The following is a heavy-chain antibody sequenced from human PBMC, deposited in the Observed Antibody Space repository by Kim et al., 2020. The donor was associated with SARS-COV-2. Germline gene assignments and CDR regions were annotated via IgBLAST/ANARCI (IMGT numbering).Heavy chain of an antibody. D-gene: IGHD6-19*01. CDR3: ARVPQAVAGFYYYYYTMDV. V-gene: IGHV4-30-4*01. J-gene: IGHJ6*02. CDR1: GGSISSGDYY. CDR2: IYYSGST. Sequence: SETLSLTCTVSGGSISSGDYYWSWIRQPPGKGLEWIGYIYYSGSTYYNPSLKSRVTISVDTSKNQFSLRLSSVTAADTAVYYCARVPQAVAGFYYYYYTMDVWGQGTTVTVSS.